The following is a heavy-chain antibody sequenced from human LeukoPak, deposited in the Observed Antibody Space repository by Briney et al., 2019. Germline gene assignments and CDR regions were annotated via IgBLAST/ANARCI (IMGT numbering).Heavy chain of an antibody. CDR2: IYHSGST. J-gene: IGHJ4*02. Sequence: SETLSLTCTVSGGSISTYYWSWIRQPPGKGLEWIGYIYHSGSTNYNPSLKSRVTISVDTSKNQFSLQLSSVTAADTAVYYCARFGGVYYDSSGPPYYFDYWGQGTLVTVSS. CDR3: ARFGGVYYDSSGPPYYFDY. V-gene: IGHV4-59*12. CDR1: GGSISTYY. D-gene: IGHD3-22*01.